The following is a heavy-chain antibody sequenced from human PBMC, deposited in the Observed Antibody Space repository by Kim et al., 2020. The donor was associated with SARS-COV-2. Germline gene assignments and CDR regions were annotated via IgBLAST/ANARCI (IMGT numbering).Heavy chain of an antibody. CDR2: ISSSSYT. CDR3: ARDLTVTTGIDY. CDR1: GFTFSDYY. D-gene: IGHD4-17*01. J-gene: IGHJ4*02. V-gene: IGHV3-11*06. Sequence: GGSLRLSCAASGFTFSDYYMSWIRQAPGKGLEWVSYISSSSYTNYADSVKGRFTISRDNAKNSLYLQMNSLRAEDTAVYYCARDLTVTTGIDYWGQGTLVTVSS.